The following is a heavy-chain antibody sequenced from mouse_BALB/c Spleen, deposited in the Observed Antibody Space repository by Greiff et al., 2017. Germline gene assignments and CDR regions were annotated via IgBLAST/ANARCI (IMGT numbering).Heavy chain of an antibody. V-gene: IGHV2-9*02. D-gene: IGHD3-1*01. J-gene: IGHJ4*01. CDR1: GFSLTSYG. Sequence: VQLVESGPGLVAPSQSLSITCTVSGFSLTSYGVHWVRQPPGKGLEWLGVIWAGGSTNYNSALMSRLSIRTDNSKSQVFLKMNSLQTDDTAMYYWARGPPGAYAMDYWGQGTSVTVSS. CDR3: ARGPPGAYAMDY. CDR2: IWAGGST.